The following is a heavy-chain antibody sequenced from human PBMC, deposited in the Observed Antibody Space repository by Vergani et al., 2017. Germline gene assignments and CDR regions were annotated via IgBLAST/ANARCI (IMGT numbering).Heavy chain of an antibody. CDR1: GFSFNSYW. D-gene: IGHD3-9*01. CDR3: ARARCIETCYMSNWLDS. CDR2: IKSDGSIT. J-gene: IGHJ5*01. V-gene: IGHV3-74*03. Sequence: DVHLAESGGGFFQPGGSLRLSCSASGFSFNSYWMHWVRQVPGKGLLWVSRIKSDGSITAYAVSVKGRFTISRDNAQNTLYLQMNSLRVEDTGVYYCARARCIETCYMSNWLDSWGQGTLVTVSS.